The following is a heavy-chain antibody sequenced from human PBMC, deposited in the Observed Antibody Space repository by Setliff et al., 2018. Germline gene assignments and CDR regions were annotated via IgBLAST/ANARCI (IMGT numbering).Heavy chain of an antibody. CDR2: VFYNGAA. D-gene: IGHD3-3*01. V-gene: IGHV4-59*08. Sequence: PSETLSLTCTVSGDSISDASIMAWIRQPPGKGLEFIGYVFYNGAAKYNPSLKSRVTMSLDTSKNQFSLKLSSVTAADTAVYYCARMSGFLYMDVWGKGTPVTVSS. CDR1: GDSISDAS. J-gene: IGHJ6*03. CDR3: ARMSGFLYMDV.